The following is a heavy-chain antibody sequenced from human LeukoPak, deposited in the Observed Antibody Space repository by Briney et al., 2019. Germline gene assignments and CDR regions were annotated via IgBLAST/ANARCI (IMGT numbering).Heavy chain of an antibody. Sequence: PGGSLRLSCAASGFTFSSYAMSWVRQAPGKGLEWVSAISGSGGSTYYADSVKGRFTISRDNSKNTLYLQMNSLRAEDTAVYYCAKLRCSSTSCYIDYWGQGTLVTVSS. CDR1: GFTFSSYA. CDR3: AKLRCSSTSCYIDY. V-gene: IGHV3-23*01. D-gene: IGHD2-2*01. J-gene: IGHJ4*02. CDR2: ISGSGGST.